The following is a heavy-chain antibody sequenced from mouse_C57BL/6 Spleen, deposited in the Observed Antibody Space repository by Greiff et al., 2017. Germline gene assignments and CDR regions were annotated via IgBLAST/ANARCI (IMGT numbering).Heavy chain of an antibody. Sequence: QVQLQQPGAELVKPGASVKLSCKASGYTFTSYWMQWVNQRPGQGLEWIGEIDPSDSYTNYNQKFKGKATLTVDTSSSTAYMQLSSLTSEDSAVYYCASYDYPYAMDYWGQGTSVTVSS. CDR1: GYTFTSYW. CDR2: IDPSDSYT. D-gene: IGHD2-4*01. J-gene: IGHJ4*01. CDR3: ASYDYPYAMDY. V-gene: IGHV1-50*01.